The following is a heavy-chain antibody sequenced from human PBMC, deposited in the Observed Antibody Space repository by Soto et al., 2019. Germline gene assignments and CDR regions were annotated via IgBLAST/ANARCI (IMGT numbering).Heavy chain of an antibody. Sequence: GESLKISCQASGYSCTAYWSTWGREMAGKGLEWMATIDPSGSYVDYSPSFRGHVTFSVDRSITTVYLQWNSLRASDSAMYFCTRRASSSFYHFDFWGQGALVTVPQ. CDR1: GYSCTAYW. V-gene: IGHV5-10-1*01. CDR3: TRRASSSFYHFDF. J-gene: IGHJ4*02. CDR2: IDPSGSYV. D-gene: IGHD2-2*01.